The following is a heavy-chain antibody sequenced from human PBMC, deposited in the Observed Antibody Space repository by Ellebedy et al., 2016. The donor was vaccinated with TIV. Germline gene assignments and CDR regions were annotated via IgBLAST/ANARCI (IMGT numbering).Heavy chain of an antibody. V-gene: IGHV4-4*07. CDR2: IYIYGNT. J-gene: IGHJ5*02. CDR1: GGSLGGYY. CDR3: AKDMRHGLADSWFDP. Sequence: MPSETLSLTCTVSGGSLGGYYWSWIRQSAEKGLEWIGRIYIYGNTDYHPSFKSRVTMSVEASKNQFSLKMTSVTAADTALYFRAKDMRHGLADSWFDPWGQGTLVIVSS.